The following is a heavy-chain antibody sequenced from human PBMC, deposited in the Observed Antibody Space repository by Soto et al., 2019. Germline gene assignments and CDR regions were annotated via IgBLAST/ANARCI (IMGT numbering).Heavy chain of an antibody. Sequence: GGSLRLSCAASGFTFSSYAMHWVRQAPGKGLEWVAVISYDGSNKYYADSVKGRFTISRDNSKNTLYLQMNSLRAEDTAVYYCARDISDSSSWYDYYYGMDVWGQGTTVTVS. D-gene: IGHD6-13*01. CDR3: ARDISDSSSWYDYYYGMDV. CDR2: ISYDGSNK. J-gene: IGHJ6*02. CDR1: GFTFSSYA. V-gene: IGHV3-30-3*01.